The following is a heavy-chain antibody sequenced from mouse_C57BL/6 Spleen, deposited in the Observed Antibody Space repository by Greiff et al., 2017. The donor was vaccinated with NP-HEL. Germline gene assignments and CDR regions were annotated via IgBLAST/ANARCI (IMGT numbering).Heavy chain of an antibody. D-gene: IGHD3-2*02. CDR3: TASSGYGDYAMDY. CDR1: GFTFSNYW. Sequence: EVMLVESGGGLVQPGGSMKLSCVASGFTFSNYWMNWVRQSPEKGLEWVAQIRLKSDNYATHYAESVKGRFTISRDDSKSSVYLQMNNLRAEDTGIYYCTASSGYGDYAMDYWGQGTSVTVSS. CDR2: IRLKSDNYAT. J-gene: IGHJ4*01. V-gene: IGHV6-3*01.